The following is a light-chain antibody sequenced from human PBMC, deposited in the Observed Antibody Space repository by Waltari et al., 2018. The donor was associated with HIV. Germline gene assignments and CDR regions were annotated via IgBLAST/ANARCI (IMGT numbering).Light chain of an antibody. Sequence: QSVLTQPPSASGTPGQRVIISCSGSSFNIGRNFVSWYQQLPGTAPKVLIFRDNQRPSGVPDRFSGSKSGASASLAISGLRSEDDADYYCAAWDDSLNGLLFGGGTKLTVL. CDR2: RDN. V-gene: IGLV1-47*01. CDR3: AAWDDSLNGLL. CDR1: SFNIGRNF. J-gene: IGLJ2*01.